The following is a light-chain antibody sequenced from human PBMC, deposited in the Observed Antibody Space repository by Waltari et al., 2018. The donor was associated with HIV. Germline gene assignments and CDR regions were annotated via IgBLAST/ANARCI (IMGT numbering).Light chain of an antibody. V-gene: IGKV1-9*01. CDR3: QQLNNIPYT. CDR2: AAS. CDR1: QGISNY. Sequence: DIHLTQSPSFLSASGGDRVTITRRASQGISNYLAWYQQKPGRAPKLLIYAASTLRSGVPSRFSGGGSGTEFTLTISSLQPEDFASYYCQQLNNIPYTFGQGTRLEIK. J-gene: IGKJ2*01.